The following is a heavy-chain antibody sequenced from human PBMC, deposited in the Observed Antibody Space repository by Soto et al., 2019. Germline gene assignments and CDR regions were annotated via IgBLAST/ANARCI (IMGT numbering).Heavy chain of an antibody. J-gene: IGHJ6*02. CDR2: INAGNGNT. CDR1: GYTFTSYA. D-gene: IGHD2-2*01. V-gene: IGHV1-3*01. Sequence: ASVKVSCKASGYTFTSYAMHWVRQAPGQRLEWMGWINAGNGNTKYSQKFQGRVTITRDTSASTAYMELSSLRSEDTAVYYCARVVDIVLVPAAMFGPTTYYYYAMDVWGQGTTVTVSS. CDR3: ARVVDIVLVPAAMFGPTTYYYYAMDV.